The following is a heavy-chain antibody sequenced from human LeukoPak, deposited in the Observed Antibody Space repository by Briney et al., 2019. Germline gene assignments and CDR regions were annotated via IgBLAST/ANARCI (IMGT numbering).Heavy chain of an antibody. V-gene: IGHV3-53*01. CDR3: ARDGPARWFDP. D-gene: IGHD2-2*01. J-gene: IGHJ5*02. Sequence: GGSLRLSCAASGFTVSSNYMSWVRQAPGKGLEWASVIYSGGSTYYADSVKGRFTISRDNSKNTLYLQMNSLRAEDTAVYYCARDGPARWFDPWGQGTLVTVSS. CDR2: IYSGGST. CDR1: GFTVSSNY.